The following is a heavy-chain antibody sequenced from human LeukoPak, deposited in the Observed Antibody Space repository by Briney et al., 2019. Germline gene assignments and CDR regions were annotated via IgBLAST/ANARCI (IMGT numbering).Heavy chain of an antibody. Sequence: ASVKVSCKASGYTLTDYYMHWVRQAPGQGLEWMGRINPNSGGTNYAQKFQGRVTMTRDTSISTVYMELSRLRSDDTAVYYCGRVGYYESSGYYEYWGRGTLVTVSS. CDR2: INPNSGGT. J-gene: IGHJ4*02. D-gene: IGHD3-22*01. V-gene: IGHV1-2*06. CDR3: GRVGYYESSGYYEY. CDR1: GYTLTDYY.